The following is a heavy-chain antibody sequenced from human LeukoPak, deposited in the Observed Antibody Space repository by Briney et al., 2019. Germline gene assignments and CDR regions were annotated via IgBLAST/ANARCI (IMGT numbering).Heavy chain of an antibody. J-gene: IGHJ4*02. Sequence: GGSLRLSCAASGFTFSNYWMSWVRQAPGKGLKGVANIKQDGSEKYYVDSVKGRFTISRDNAKSTVYLQMNSLRAEDTAVYYCARIGYSSSSLDYWGLGTMVTVSS. CDR1: GFTFSNYW. CDR3: ARIGYSSSSLDY. CDR2: IKQDGSEK. V-gene: IGHV3-7*01. D-gene: IGHD6-6*01.